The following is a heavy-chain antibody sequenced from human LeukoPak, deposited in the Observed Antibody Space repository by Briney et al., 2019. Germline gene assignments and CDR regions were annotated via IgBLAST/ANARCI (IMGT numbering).Heavy chain of an antibody. D-gene: IGHD5-18*01. V-gene: IGHV1-2*06. CDR1: GYTFTGYY. Sequence: ASVKVSCKASGYTFTGYYIHWVRQAPGQGLEWMGRINPNNGGTNYAHKFQGRVTMTRDTSISTAYMELSRLRSDDAAVYYCARDLSSYDPYFDYWGQGTLVTVSS. CDR2: INPNNGGT. J-gene: IGHJ4*02. CDR3: ARDLSSYDPYFDY.